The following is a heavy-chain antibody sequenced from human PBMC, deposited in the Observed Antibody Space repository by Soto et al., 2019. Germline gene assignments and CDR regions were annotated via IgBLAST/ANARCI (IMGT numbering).Heavy chain of an antibody. CDR1: GYTFTSYG. V-gene: IGHV1-18*01. CDR2: ISAYNGNT. Sequence: QVQLVQSGAEVKKPGATVKVSCEASGYTFTSYGISWVRQAPGQGLEWMGWISAYNGNTNYAQKLQGRVTMTTDTSTSTAYMELRSMRSDDTAVYYCASERGRSSWYYALNDSWGQGALVTVSS. D-gene: IGHD6-13*01. J-gene: IGHJ4*02. CDR3: ASERGRSSWYYALNDS.